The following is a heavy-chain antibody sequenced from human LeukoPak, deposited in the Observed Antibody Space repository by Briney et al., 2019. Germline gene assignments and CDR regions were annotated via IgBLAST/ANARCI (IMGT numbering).Heavy chain of an antibody. J-gene: IGHJ4*02. D-gene: IGHD2-15*01. CDR3: AKEGGGFDY. Sequence: TGGSLRLSCAASGSTFDDYAMHWVRQAPGKGLEWVSGISWNSGSIGYADSVKGRFTISRDNAKNSLYLQMNSLRAEDTALYYCAKEGGGFDYWGQGTLVTVSS. CDR1: GSTFDDYA. CDR2: ISWNSGSI. V-gene: IGHV3-9*01.